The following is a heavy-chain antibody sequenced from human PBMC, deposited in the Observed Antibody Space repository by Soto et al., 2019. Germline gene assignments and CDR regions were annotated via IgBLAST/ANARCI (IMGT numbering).Heavy chain of an antibody. CDR1: GFTFSSDT. CDR3: AKSEGSGWFHYFQH. CDR2: ISKTGDST. V-gene: IGHV3-23*01. D-gene: IGHD6-19*01. Sequence: EVQLLESGGGLVQPGGSLRLSCAASGFTFSSDTMSWVRQAPGKGLEWVSAISKTGDSTHYADSVKGRFTSTRDTSTNTLSLQMNSLRAEDTAVYYCAKSEGSGWFHYFQHWGQGTLVTVSS. J-gene: IGHJ1*01.